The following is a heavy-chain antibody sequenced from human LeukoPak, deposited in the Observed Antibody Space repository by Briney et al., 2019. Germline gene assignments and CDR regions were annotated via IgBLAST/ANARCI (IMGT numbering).Heavy chain of an antibody. Sequence: ASVKVSCKASGYTFTGYYMHWVRQAPGQGLEWMGWINPNSGDTNYAQKFQGRVTMTRDTSISTAYMDLSRLRSDDTAVYYCSRDPGLREDFWGQGTLVTVSS. D-gene: IGHD4-17*01. CDR2: INPNSGDT. CDR1: GYTFTGYY. J-gene: IGHJ4*02. V-gene: IGHV1-2*02. CDR3: SRDPGLREDF.